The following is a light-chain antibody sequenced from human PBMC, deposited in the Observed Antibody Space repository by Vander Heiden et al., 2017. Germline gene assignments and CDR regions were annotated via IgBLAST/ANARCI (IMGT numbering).Light chain of an antibody. J-gene: IGKJ4*01. CDR1: QSVSSY. CDR2: DAS. Sequence: EIVLTHSPATLSLSPGESATLSCRASQSVSSYLAWYQQKPGQAPRLLIYDASNRATGIPARFSGSGSGTDFTLTISSLEPEDFAVYYCQQRSNWPLTFGGGTKVEIK. CDR3: QQRSNWPLT. V-gene: IGKV3-11*01.